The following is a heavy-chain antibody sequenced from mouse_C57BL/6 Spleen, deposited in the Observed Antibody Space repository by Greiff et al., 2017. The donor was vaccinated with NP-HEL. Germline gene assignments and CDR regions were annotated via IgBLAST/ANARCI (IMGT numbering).Heavy chain of an antibody. CDR1: GYTFTDYN. CDR2: INPNNGGT. J-gene: IGHJ3*01. V-gene: IGHV1-22*01. D-gene: IGHD2-2*01. Sequence: EVQLQQSGPELVKPGASVKMSCKASGYTFTDYNMHWVKQSHGKSLEWIGYINPNNGGTSYNQKFKGKATLTVNKSSSTAYMELRSLTSEDSAVYYCARENLGGYAWFAYWGQGTLVTVSA. CDR3: ARENLGGYAWFAY.